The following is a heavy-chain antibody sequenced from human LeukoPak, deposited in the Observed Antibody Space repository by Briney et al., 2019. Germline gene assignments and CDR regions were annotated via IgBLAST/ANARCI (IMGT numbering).Heavy chain of an antibody. CDR2: ISAYNGNT. CDR1: GYTFTSYG. Sequence: ASVKVPCKASGYTFTSYGISWVRQAPGQGLEWMGWISAYNGNTNYAQKLQGRVTMTTDTSTSTAYMELRSLRSDDTAVYYCARISKRIAIFGVVIYPSGGGFDYWGQGTLITVSS. V-gene: IGHV1-18*01. J-gene: IGHJ4*02. D-gene: IGHD3-3*01. CDR3: ARISKRIAIFGVVIYPSGGGFDY.